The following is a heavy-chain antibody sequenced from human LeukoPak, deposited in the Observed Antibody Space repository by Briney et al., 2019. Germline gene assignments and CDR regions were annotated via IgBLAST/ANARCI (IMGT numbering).Heavy chain of an antibody. V-gene: IGHV1-18*01. CDR1: GYTFTSYG. D-gene: IGHD3-22*01. J-gene: IGHJ4*02. Sequence: ASVKVSCKASGYTFTSYGISWVRQAPGQGLEWMGWISAYNGNTNYAQKLQGRVTMTTDTSTSTAYMELRSLRSDDTAVYYCARDDSRYYYDGSGYYLHYWGQGTLVTASS. CDR2: ISAYNGNT. CDR3: ARDDSRYYYDGSGYYLHY.